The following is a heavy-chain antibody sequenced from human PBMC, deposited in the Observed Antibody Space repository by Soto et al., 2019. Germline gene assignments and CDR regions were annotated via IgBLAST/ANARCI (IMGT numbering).Heavy chain of an antibody. D-gene: IGHD6-13*01. V-gene: IGHV3-30-3*01. CDR2: ISYDGSNK. Sequence: QVQLVESGGGVVQPGRSLRLSCAASGFTFSSYAMHWVRQAPGKGLEWVAVISYDGSNKYYADSVKGRFTISRDNSKNTLYLQMISLRAEDTAVYYGARHIAAAGTIDYYYYYCMDVWGQGTTVTVCS. J-gene: IGHJ6*02. CDR1: GFTFSSYA. CDR3: ARHIAAAGTIDYYYYYCMDV.